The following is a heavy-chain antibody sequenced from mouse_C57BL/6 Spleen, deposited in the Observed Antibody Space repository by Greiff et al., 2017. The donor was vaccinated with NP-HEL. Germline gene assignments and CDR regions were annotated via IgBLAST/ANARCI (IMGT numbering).Heavy chain of an antibody. CDR1: GYTFTSYW. D-gene: IGHD1-1*01. Sequence: VQLQQSGTVLARPGASVKMSCKTSGYTFTSYWMHWVKQRPGQGLEWIGAIYPGNSDTSYNQKFKGKAKLTAVTSASTAYMELSSLTNEDSAVYYCTITTVVADFDYWGQGTTLTVSS. J-gene: IGHJ2*01. V-gene: IGHV1-5*01. CDR3: TITTVVADFDY. CDR2: IYPGNSDT.